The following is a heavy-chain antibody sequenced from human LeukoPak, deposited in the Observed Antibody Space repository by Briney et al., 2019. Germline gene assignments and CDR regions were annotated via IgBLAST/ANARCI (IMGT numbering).Heavy chain of an antibody. CDR1: GFTFSSYA. D-gene: IGHD2-21*01. V-gene: IGHV3-23*01. CDR2: LSGSGATT. Sequence: GGSLRLSCAASGFTFSSYAMTWVRQTPGKGLEWVSVLSGSGATTYYADSVKGRFTISRDNFENTLYLQMNSLRAEDTAVYYCAKVAGLLFGSSHDFDYWGQGTLVTVSS. J-gene: IGHJ4*02. CDR3: AKVAGLLFGSSHDFDY.